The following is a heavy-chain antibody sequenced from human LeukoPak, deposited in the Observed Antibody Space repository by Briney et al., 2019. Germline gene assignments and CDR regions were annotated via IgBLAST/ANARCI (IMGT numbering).Heavy chain of an antibody. V-gene: IGHV1-69*13. CDR2: IIPIFGTA. D-gene: IGHD5-18*01. J-gene: IGHJ6*02. Sequence: SVKVSCKASGYTFTGYYMHWVRQAPGQGLEWMGGIIPIFGTANYAQKFQGRVTITADESTSTAYMELSSLRSEDTAVYYCARAMDYSYGAHYYYGMDVWGQGTTVTVSS. CDR3: ARAMDYSYGAHYYYGMDV. CDR1: GYTFTGYY.